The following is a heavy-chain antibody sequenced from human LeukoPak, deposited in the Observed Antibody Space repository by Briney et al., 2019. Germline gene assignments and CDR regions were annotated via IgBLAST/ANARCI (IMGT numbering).Heavy chain of an antibody. Sequence: ASVKVSCTTSRYTFTSYGISWVRQAPGHGLEWMGWISAYNGNTNYAQKLQGRVTMTTDTSTSTVYMELRSLRSEDTAVYYCARDRRSSSWYGDYWGQGTLVTVSS. CDR2: ISAYNGNT. J-gene: IGHJ4*02. CDR3: ARDRRSSSWYGDY. CDR1: RYTFTSYG. V-gene: IGHV1-18*01. D-gene: IGHD6-13*01.